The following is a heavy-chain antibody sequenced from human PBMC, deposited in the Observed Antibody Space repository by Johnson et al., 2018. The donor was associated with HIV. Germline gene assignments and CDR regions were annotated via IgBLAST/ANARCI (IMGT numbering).Heavy chain of an antibody. Sequence: EVQLVESGGGLVQPGGSLRLSCAVSGFTFSSHWMTWVRQAPGKGLEWVANIKTAGSEKYYVDSVKGRFTISRDNARNSVYLQMNSLRAEDTAVYYWARGDHYDSSGFYFGAAFDSWGQGTMVTVSS. CDR3: ARGDHYDSSGFYFGAAFDS. D-gene: IGHD3-22*01. CDR1: GFTFSSHW. CDR2: IKTAGSEK. J-gene: IGHJ3*02. V-gene: IGHV3-7*03.